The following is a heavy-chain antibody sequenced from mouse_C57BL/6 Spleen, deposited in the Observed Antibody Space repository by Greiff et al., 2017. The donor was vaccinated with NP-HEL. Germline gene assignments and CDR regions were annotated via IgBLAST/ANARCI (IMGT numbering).Heavy chain of an antibody. D-gene: IGHD1-1*01. CDR1: GYSFTGYY. CDR2: INPSTGGT. CDR3: AGRADYGSNKYCFDY. J-gene: IGHJ2*01. Sequence: EVHLVQSGPELVKPGASVKISCKASGYSFTGYYMNWVKQSPEKSLEWIGEINPSTGGTTYNQKFKAKATLTVEKSSSTAYMQLRSLTSEDSAVEYCAGRADYGSNKYCFDYWGQGTTVTVSS. V-gene: IGHV1-42*01.